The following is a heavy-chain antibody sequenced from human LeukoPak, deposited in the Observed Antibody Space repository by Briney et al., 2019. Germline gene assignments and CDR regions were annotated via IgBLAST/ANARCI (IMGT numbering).Heavy chain of an antibody. V-gene: IGHV3-7*01. J-gene: IGHJ6*03. D-gene: IGHD6-13*01. Sequence: GGSLRLSCAASGFTFSTYWVSWVRQAPGKGLEWVANIKQDGSEKYYVDSVKGRFTISRDNAKNSLYLQMNSLRAEDTAVYYCARRWYSSTRNNYYYYYMDVWGKGTTVTVSS. CDR3: ARRWYSSTRNNYYYYYMDV. CDR2: IKQDGSEK. CDR1: GFTFSTYW.